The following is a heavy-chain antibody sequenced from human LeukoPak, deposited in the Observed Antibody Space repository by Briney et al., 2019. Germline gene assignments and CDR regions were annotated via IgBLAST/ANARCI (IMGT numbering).Heavy chain of an antibody. CDR3: AKETMIVVVITGDYFDY. CDR2: ISGSGGST. CDR1: GFTVSDNY. V-gene: IGHV3-23*01. Sequence: GGSLRLSCVASGFTVSDNYMTWVRQAPGKGLEWVSAISGSGGSTYYADSVKGRFTISRDNSKNTLYLQMNSLRAEDTAVYYCAKETMIVVVITGDYFDYWGQGTLVTVSS. J-gene: IGHJ4*02. D-gene: IGHD3-22*01.